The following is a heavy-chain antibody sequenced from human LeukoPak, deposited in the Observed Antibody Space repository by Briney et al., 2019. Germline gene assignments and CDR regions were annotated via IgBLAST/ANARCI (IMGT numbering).Heavy chain of an antibody. CDR3: TSSPCTGGITCGHDY. J-gene: IGHJ4*02. V-gene: IGHV3-53*01. Sequence: GGSLRLSYAASGFTVTSHYMSWVRQAPGKGLECVSVVYSDGNTYYADSVKGRFTISRDSSTNTVYPQMNSLRAGDTAMYYCTSSPCTGGITCGHDYWGQGTLVTVSS. CDR1: GFTVTSHY. CDR2: VYSDGNT. D-gene: IGHD2-8*02.